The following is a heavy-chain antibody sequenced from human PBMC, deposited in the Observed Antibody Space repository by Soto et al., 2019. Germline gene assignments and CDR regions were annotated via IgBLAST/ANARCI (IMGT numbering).Heavy chain of an antibody. Sequence: SQTLSLTCAISGDSVSSNSAAWNWIRQSPSRGLEWLGRTYYRSKWYNDYAVSVKSRITINPDTSKNQFSLQLNSVTPEDTAVYYCASLWFGEEGYYYYYMDVGGKGTTVTVPS. CDR2: TYYRSKWYN. CDR3: ASLWFGEEGYYYYYMDV. J-gene: IGHJ6*03. V-gene: IGHV6-1*01. D-gene: IGHD3-10*01. CDR1: GDSVSSNSAA.